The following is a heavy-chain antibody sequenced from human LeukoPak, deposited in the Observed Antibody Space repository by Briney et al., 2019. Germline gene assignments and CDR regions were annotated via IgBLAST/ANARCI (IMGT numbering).Heavy chain of an antibody. Sequence: GASLKLSCTASGFTFSSYAIRWVRQAPGQGLEWVAGISYDGSNTNYAETVQGRFTISRDNSKSTPYLQMNSLRSEDTAVYYCAYFSIVRRVPLSGMVVWGQGNTVTVSS. V-gene: IGHV3-30*04. CDR2: ISYDGSNT. D-gene: IGHD3-10*01. J-gene: IGHJ6*02. CDR1: GFTFSSYA. CDR3: AYFSIVRRVPLSGMVV.